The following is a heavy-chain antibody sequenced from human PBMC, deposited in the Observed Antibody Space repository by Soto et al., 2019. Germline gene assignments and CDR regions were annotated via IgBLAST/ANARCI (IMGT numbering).Heavy chain of an antibody. CDR2: IISSSATT. CDR1: GFTFSSYS. V-gene: IGHV3-48*02. Sequence: GSLRLSCAASGFTFSSYSMNWARQAPGKGLEWIAYIISSSATTFYADSVKGRFTISRDNAKSSLYLQMNSLRDEDTAVYYCARDNGMAGSFDPWGQGTLVTVSS. CDR3: ARDNGMAGSFDP. D-gene: IGHD2-8*01. J-gene: IGHJ5*02.